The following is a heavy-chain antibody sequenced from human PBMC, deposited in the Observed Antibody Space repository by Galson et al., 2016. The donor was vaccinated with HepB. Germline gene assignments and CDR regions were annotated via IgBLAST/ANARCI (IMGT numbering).Heavy chain of an antibody. J-gene: IGHJ4*02. CDR1: GFSLSTSGMS. CDR2: IDWDDDK. CDR3: ARMGDGVYFDY. V-gene: IGHV2-70*01. Sequence: PALVKPTQTLTLTCTFSGFSLSTSGMSVTWIRQPPGKALEWLALIDWDDDKYYNTSLETRPAISKDTSKNQVVLTMTNMDPVDTATYYCARMGDGVYFDYWGQGTLVTVSS. D-gene: IGHD1-26*01.